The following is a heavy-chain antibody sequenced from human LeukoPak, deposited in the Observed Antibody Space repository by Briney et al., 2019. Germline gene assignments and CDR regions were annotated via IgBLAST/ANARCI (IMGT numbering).Heavy chain of an antibody. CDR1: ADSISNYH. Sequence: SETLSLTCTVSADSISNYHWSWIRQPPGKGLDWIGCIYYSGSADYNPSLKSRVTMSVDMSKNQFSLKLGSVTAADTAVYYCAKLAGDSSAWYGFENWGQGTLVTVSS. V-gene: IGHV4-59*08. J-gene: IGHJ4*02. CDR2: IYYSGSA. D-gene: IGHD6-19*01. CDR3: AKLAGDSSAWYGFEN.